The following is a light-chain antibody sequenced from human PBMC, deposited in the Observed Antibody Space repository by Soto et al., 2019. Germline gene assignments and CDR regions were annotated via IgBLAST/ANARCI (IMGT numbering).Light chain of an antibody. CDR1: QSVTSGY. J-gene: IGKJ5*01. Sequence: EIVLTQSPGTLSLSPGERSTLSCRASQSVTSGYLAWYQQQPNQAPRLLMYGASYRATDIPDRFSGGGSGTDFTLTISRLEPEDFAVYYCQHYTSSPPAITFGQGTRLEIK. CDR2: GAS. CDR3: QHYTSSPPAIT. V-gene: IGKV3-20*01.